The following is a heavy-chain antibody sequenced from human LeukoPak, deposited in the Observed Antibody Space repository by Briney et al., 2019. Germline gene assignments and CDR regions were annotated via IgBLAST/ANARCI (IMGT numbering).Heavy chain of an antibody. Sequence: GGSLRLSCSASGLTLSGYWMHWVRQIPGKGLVWVSRIDSDGSGTSYADSVKGRFTISRDDVKDMLYLQMNSLRVEDTGLYYCSTVEHFWGQGTLVTVSS. CDR3: STVEHF. CDR1: GLTLSGYW. V-gene: IGHV3-74*01. CDR2: IDSDGSGT. D-gene: IGHD1/OR15-1a*01. J-gene: IGHJ4*02.